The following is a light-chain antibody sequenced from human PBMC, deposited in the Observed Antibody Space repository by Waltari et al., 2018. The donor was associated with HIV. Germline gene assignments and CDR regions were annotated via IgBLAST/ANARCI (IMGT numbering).Light chain of an antibody. CDR3: QSYDSSLSGSMV. J-gene: IGLJ3*02. CDR1: SPNIGTGYD. CDR2: GNN. Sequence: QSVLTQPPSVSGAPGQRVFISCTGGSPNIGTGYDVHWYQQSPGTAPKPLIYGNNNRPSGVPDRFSASKTGTSVSLAITGLQPEDEADYYCQSYDSSLSGSMVFGGGTKLTVL. V-gene: IGLV1-40*01.